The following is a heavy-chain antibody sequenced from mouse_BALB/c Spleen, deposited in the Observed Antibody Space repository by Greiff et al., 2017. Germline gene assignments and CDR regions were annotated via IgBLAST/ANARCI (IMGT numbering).Heavy chain of an antibody. CDR1: GYTFTSYW. CDR2: INPSTGYT. CDR3: ARSGYGNYPSWFAY. D-gene: IGHD2-1*01. Sequence: QVQLKESGAELAKPGASVKMSCKASGYTFTSYWIHWVKQRPGQGLEWIGYINPSTGYTEYNQKFKDKATLTADKSSSTAYMQLSSLTSEDSAVYYCARSGYGNYPSWFAYWGQGTLVTVSA. V-gene: IGHV1-7*01. J-gene: IGHJ3*01.